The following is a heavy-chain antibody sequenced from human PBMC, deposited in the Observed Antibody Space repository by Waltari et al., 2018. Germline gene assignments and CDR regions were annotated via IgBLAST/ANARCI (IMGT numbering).Heavy chain of an antibody. J-gene: IGHJ5*02. V-gene: IGHV4-4*07. CDR1: GGSISRYY. D-gene: IGHD6-19*01. Sequence: QVQLQESGPGLVKPSETLSLTCTVSGGSISRYYWSWIWQPAGKGLEWIGRIYTSGSTNYNPSLKSRVTMSVDTSKNQFSLKLSSVTAADTAVYYCARDGIPSGWRGLGPWGQGTLVTVSS. CDR2: IYTSGST. CDR3: ARDGIPSGWRGLGP.